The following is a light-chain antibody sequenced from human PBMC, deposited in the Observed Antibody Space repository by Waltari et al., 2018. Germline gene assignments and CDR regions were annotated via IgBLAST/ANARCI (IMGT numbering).Light chain of an antibody. CDR1: QSISDW. CDR2: DAS. V-gene: IGKV1-5*01. J-gene: IGKJ2*01. CDR3: QQYNDWST. Sequence: DIQMTQSPSTLSASVGDRVTITCRPSQSISDWLAWYQQKPGKAPKLLIYDASTLESGVPSRFSGSGSGTEFTLTISSLQPDDFATYYCQQYNDWSTFGQGTKLEI.